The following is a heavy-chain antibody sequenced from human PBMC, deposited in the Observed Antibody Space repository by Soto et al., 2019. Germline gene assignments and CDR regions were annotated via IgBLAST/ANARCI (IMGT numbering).Heavy chain of an antibody. J-gene: IGHJ6*02. CDR1: SGSISTNSYL. D-gene: IGHD3-22*01. Sequence: PSETLSLTCSVSSGSISTNSYLWGWIRQPPGKGLEWIGAILYSGDTYYSESLKSRVTMSVDTAKNQFSLKLKSVTAADTAVYYCARQGRNTKIVIIRYYAKDFWGQGTAVTVSS. V-gene: IGHV4-39*01. CDR2: ILYSGDT. CDR3: ARQGRNTKIVIIRYYAKDF.